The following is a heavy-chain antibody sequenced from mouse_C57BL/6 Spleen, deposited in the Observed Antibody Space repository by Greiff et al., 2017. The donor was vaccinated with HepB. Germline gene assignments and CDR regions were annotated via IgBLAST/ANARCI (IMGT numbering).Heavy chain of an antibody. Sequence: QVQLQQSGPELVKPGASVKISCKASGYAFSSSWMNWVKQRPGKGLEWIGRIYPGDGDTNYNGKFKGKATLTADKSSSTAYMQLSSLTSEDSAVYFCAREKSNYFDYWGQGTTLTVSS. CDR1: GYAFSSSW. J-gene: IGHJ2*01. V-gene: IGHV1-82*01. CDR2: IYPGDGDT. CDR3: AREKSNYFDY. D-gene: IGHD5-1*01.